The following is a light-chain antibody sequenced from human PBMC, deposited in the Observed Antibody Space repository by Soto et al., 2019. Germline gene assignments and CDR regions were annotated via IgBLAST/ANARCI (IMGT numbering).Light chain of an antibody. Sequence: EIVMTQSPATLSVSPGERATLSCRARQSVSSNLAWYQQKPAQAPRLLIYGASTSATGIPARFSGSGSGTEFTLTISSLQSEDVAVYYGQQYYTWALTGGGGPKVEL. J-gene: IGKJ4*02. CDR2: GAS. V-gene: IGKV3-15*01. CDR3: QQYYTWALT. CDR1: QSVSSN.